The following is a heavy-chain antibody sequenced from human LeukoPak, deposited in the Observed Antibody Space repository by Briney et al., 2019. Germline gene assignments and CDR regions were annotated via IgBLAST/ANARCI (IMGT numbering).Heavy chain of an antibody. J-gene: IGHJ4*02. CDR3: ERGHYDSSGYYIGPFDY. CDR2: IYTGGST. V-gene: IGHV3-66*01. D-gene: IGHD3-22*01. Sequence: GGSLRLSCAASGFTVSSNYMSWVRQAPGKGLEWVSIIYTGGSTYYADSVKGRFTISRDNSKNTLYLQMNSLRAEDTAVYYCERGHYDSSGYYIGPFDYWGQGTLVTVFS. CDR1: GFTVSSNY.